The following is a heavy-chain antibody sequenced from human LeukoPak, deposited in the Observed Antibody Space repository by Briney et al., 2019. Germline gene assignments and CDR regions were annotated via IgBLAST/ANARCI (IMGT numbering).Heavy chain of an antibody. CDR3: ARGEISLWFGQHEAYFDY. D-gene: IGHD3-10*01. CDR2: ISAYNGNT. Sequence: ASVKVSCKASGYTFTSYGISWVRQAPGQGLEWMGWISAYNGNTNYAQKLQGRVTMTTDTSTSTAYMELRSLRSDDTAVYYCARGEISLWFGQHEAYFDYWGQGTLVTVSS. V-gene: IGHV1-18*01. CDR1: GYTFTSYG. J-gene: IGHJ4*02.